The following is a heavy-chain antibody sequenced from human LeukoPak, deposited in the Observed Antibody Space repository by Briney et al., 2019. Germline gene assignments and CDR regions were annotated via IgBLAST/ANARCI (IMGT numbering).Heavy chain of an antibody. J-gene: IGHJ6*03. D-gene: IGHD3-22*01. CDR3: ARDLAYYDSSGYYYYYYMDV. CDR2: IYYSGST. CDR1: GGSISSHY. Sequence: PSETLSLTCTVSGGSISSHYWSWIRQPPGKGLEWIGYIYYSGSTNYNPSLKSRVTISVDTSKNQFSLKLSSVTAADTAVYYCARDLAYYDSSGYYYYYYMDVWGKGTTVTVSS. V-gene: IGHV4-59*11.